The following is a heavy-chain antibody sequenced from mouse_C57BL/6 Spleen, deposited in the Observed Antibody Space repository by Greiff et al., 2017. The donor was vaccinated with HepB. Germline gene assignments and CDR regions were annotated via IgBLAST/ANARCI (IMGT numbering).Heavy chain of an antibody. CDR3: TRLRGYGYFEV. V-gene: IGHV1-15*01. CDR1: GYTFTDYE. CDR2: IDPETGGT. J-gene: IGHJ1*03. Sequence: QVQLQQSGAELVRPGASVTLSCKASGYTFTDYEMHWVKQTPVHGLEWIGAIDPETGGTAYNQKFKGKAILTADKSSSTAYMALRSLTSEDSAVYYCTRLRGYGYFEVWGTGTTVTVSS. D-gene: IGHD3-2*02.